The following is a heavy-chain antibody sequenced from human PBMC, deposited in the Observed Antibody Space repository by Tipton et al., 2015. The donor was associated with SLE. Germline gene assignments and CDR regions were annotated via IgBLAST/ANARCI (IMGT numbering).Heavy chain of an antibody. Sequence: VQLVQSGAEVKKPGESLKISCKGSGYSFTSYWIGWVRQMPGKGLEWMGIIYPGDSDTRYSPSFQGQVTISADKSISTAYLQWSSLKASDTAMYYCARHVVSYDSSGYYYGYWCQGTLVTVSS. D-gene: IGHD3-22*01. V-gene: IGHV5-51*01. J-gene: IGHJ4*02. CDR3: ARHVVSYDSSGYYYGY. CDR1: GYSFTSYW. CDR2: IYPGDSDT.